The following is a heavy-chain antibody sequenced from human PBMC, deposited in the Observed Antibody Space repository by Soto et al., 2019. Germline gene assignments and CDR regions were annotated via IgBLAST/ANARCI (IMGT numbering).Heavy chain of an antibody. CDR1: GYTLTELS. J-gene: IGHJ5*02. V-gene: IGHV1-24*01. D-gene: IGHD3-3*01. CDR3: ATVFVPYYDFWSGPRAWFDT. Sequence: GASVKVSCKVSGYTLTELSMHWVRQAPGKGLEWMGGFDPEDGETIYAQKFQGRVTMTEDTSTDTAYMELSSLRSEDTAVYYCATVFVPYYDFWSGPRAWFDTWGQGTLVTVSS. CDR2: FDPEDGET.